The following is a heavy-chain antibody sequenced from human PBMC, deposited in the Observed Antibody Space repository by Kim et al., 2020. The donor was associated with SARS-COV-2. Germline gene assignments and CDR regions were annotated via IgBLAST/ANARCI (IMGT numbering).Heavy chain of an antibody. D-gene: IGHD5-18*01. V-gene: IGHV3-21*01. CDR3: ASVDTAMDHSVDY. J-gene: IGHJ4*02. CDR1: GFTFSSYS. CDR2: ISSSSSYI. Sequence: GGSLRLSCAASGFTFSSYSMNWVRQAPGKGLEWVSSISSSSSYIYYADSVKGRFTISRDNAKNSLYLQMNSLRAEDTAVYYCASVDTAMDHSVDYWGQGTLVTVSS.